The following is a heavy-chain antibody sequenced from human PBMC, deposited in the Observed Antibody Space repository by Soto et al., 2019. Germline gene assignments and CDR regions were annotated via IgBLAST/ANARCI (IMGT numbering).Heavy chain of an antibody. CDR1: GGSISSSNW. J-gene: IGHJ4*02. D-gene: IGHD3-3*01. CDR3: ARESEEIFGVVPVKGFDY. CDR2: IYHSGST. V-gene: IGHV4-4*02. Sequence: SETLSLTCAVSGGSISSSNWWSWVRQPPGKGLEWIGEIYHSGSTNYNPSLKSRVTISVDKSKNQFSLKLSSVTAADTAVYYCARESEEIFGVVPVKGFDYWGQGTLATVSS.